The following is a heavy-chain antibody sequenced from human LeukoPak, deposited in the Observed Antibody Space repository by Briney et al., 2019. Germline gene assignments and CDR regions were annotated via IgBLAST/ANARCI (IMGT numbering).Heavy chain of an antibody. J-gene: IGHJ6*04. V-gene: IGHV3-21*01. CDR1: GFTFNNYN. CDR3: AELGITMIGGV. Sequence: PGGSLRLSCAASGFTFNNYNMNWVRQAPGKGLEWVSSMSGSSSYIYYADSVKGRFTISRDNAKNSLYLQMNSLRAEDTAVYYCAELGITMIGGVWGKGTTVTISS. D-gene: IGHD3-10*02. CDR2: MSGSSSYI.